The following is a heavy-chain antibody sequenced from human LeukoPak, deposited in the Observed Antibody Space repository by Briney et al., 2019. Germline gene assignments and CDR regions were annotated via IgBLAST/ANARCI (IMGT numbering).Heavy chain of an antibody. CDR3: TREGGYDSSGYYYFFFDY. CDR2: IRSKAYGGTT. Sequence: PGGSLRLSCTASGFTFGDYAMSWVRQAPGKGLEWVGFIRSKAYGGTTEYAASVKGRFTISRDDSKSIAYLQMNSLKTEDTAMYYCTREGGYDSSGYYYFFFDYWGQGTLVSVSS. CDR1: GFTFGDYA. J-gene: IGHJ4*02. D-gene: IGHD3-22*01. V-gene: IGHV3-49*04.